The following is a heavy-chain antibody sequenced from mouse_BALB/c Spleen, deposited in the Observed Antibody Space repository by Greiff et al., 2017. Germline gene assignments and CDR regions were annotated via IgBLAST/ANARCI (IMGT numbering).Heavy chain of an antibody. Sequence: QVQLQQSGAELAKPGASVKMSCKASGYTFTSYWMHWVKQRPGQGLEWIGYINPSTGYTEYNQKFKDKATLTADKSSSTAYMQLSSLTSEDSAVYYCAIYYGNPGAYWGQGTLVTVSA. CDR1: GYTFTSYW. CDR2: INPSTGYT. V-gene: IGHV1-7*01. J-gene: IGHJ3*01. D-gene: IGHD2-1*01. CDR3: AIYYGNPGAY.